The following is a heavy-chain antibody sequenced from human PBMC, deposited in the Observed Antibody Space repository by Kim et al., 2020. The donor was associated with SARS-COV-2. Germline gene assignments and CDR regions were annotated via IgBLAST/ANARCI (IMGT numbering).Heavy chain of an antibody. CDR3: VKDSCSGGSCFPWNFD. V-gene: IGHV3-30*18. J-gene: IGHJ4*01. Sequence: GGSLRLSCAASGFTFSNYGMHWVRQAPGKGLEWLTVISYDGSKTYYLDSVKGRFTISRDNSKNTLYLQMSSLRPDDTAVYYCVKDSCSGGSCFPWNFD. CDR1: GFTFSNYG. D-gene: IGHD2-15*01. CDR2: ISYDGSKT.